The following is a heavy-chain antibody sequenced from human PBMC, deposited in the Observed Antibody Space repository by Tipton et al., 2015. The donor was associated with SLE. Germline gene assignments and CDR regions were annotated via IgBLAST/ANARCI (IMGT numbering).Heavy chain of an antibody. V-gene: IGHV4-59*12. Sequence: GLVKPSETLSLTCTVSGGSISSYYWSWIRQPPGKGLEWIGYIYYSGSTNYNPSLKSRVTISVDTSKNQFSLQLNSVTPEDTAVYYCARGKGIQLPFDYWGQGTLVTISS. J-gene: IGHJ4*02. D-gene: IGHD5-18*01. CDR1: GGSISSYY. CDR3: ARGKGIQLPFDY. CDR2: IYYSGST.